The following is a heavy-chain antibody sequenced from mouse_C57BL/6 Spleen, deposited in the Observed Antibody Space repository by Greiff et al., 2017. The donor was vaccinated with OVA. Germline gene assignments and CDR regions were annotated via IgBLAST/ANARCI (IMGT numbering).Heavy chain of an antibody. CDR1: GYTFTDYY. CDR3: ARWDDYDSFFDY. D-gene: IGHD2-4*01. V-gene: IGHV1-76*01. J-gene: IGHJ2*01. CDR2: IYPGSGNT. Sequence: QVQLQQSGAELVRPGASVKPSCKASGYTFTDYYINWVKQRPGQGLEWIARIYPGSGNTYYNEKFKGKATLTAEKSSSTAYMQLSSLTSEDSAVYFCARWDDYDSFFDYWGQGTTLTVSS.